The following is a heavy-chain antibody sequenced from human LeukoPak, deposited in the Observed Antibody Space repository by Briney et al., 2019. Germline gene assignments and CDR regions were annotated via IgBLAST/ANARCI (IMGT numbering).Heavy chain of an antibody. J-gene: IGHJ6*03. Sequence: PGGSLRFSCAASGFTFSSYAMSWVRQAPGKGLEWVSAISGSGGSTYYADSVKGRFTISRDNSKNTLYLQMNSLRAEDTAVYYCAKEGGSPPRRQLVAVAYYYYYMDVWGKGTTVTVSS. D-gene: IGHD6-13*01. CDR2: ISGSGGST. CDR1: GFTFSSYA. V-gene: IGHV3-23*01. CDR3: AKEGGSPPRRQLVAVAYYYYYMDV.